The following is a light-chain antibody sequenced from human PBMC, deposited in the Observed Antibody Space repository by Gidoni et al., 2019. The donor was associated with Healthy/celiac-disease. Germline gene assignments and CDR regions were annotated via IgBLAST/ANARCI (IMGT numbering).Light chain of an antibody. CDR2: DAS. V-gene: IGKV1-33*01. J-gene: IGKJ2*03. CDR3: QQYDNLPPRS. Sequence: DIQMTQSPSSLSASVGDRVTITCQASQDITNYLNWYQQKPGKAPKFLIYDASNLETGVPSRFSGSGSGTDFPFTIGSLQPEDIATYCCQQYDNLPPRSFGQGTKLEIQ. CDR1: QDITNY.